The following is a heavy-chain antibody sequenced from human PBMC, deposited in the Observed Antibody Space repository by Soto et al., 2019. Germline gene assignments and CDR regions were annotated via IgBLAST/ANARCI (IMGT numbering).Heavy chain of an antibody. V-gene: IGHV1-69*13. D-gene: IGHD3-22*01. CDR2: IIPIFGTA. Sequence: ASGRVSCKASGGTFSSYAISWVRQAPGQGLEWMRGIIPIFGTANYAQKFQGRVTITADESTGTAYMELSSLRSEDTAVYYCARANGPYYYDSSGYYYHPATDYYGMDVWGQGTTVTVSS. CDR3: ARANGPYYYDSSGYYYHPATDYYGMDV. J-gene: IGHJ6*02. CDR1: GGTFSSYA.